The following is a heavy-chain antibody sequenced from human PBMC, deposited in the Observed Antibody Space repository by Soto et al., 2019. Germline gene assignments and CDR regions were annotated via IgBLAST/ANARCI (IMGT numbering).Heavy chain of an antibody. J-gene: IGHJ4*02. V-gene: IGHV1-18*01. D-gene: IGHD3-22*01. CDR1: GYTFTSYG. CDR3: ARDGADYYDSSGYRDY. Sequence: QVQLVQSGAEVKKPGASVKVSCKASGYTFTSYGISWVRQAPGQGLEWMGWISAYNGNTNYAQKLQGRVTMTTDTSRSTANMELRSLRSDDTAVYYCARDGADYYDSSGYRDYWGQGTLVTVSS. CDR2: ISAYNGNT.